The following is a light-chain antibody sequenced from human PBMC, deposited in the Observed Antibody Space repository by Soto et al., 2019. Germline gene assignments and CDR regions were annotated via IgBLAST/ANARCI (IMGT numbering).Light chain of an antibody. CDR2: DDI. CDR3: QSYDSSLSGVV. V-gene: IGLV1-40*01. J-gene: IGLJ2*01. CDR1: SSNIGARHD. Sequence: QAVVTQPPSVSGAPGQRVTISCTGSSSNIGARHDVHWYQQLPGTAPKLLIYDDINRPSGVPDRFSGSKSGTSASLAITGLQAEDEAEYYCQSYDSSLSGVVFGGGTKLTVL.